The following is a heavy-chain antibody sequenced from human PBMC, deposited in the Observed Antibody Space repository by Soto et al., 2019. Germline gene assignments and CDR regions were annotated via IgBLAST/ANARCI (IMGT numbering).Heavy chain of an antibody. J-gene: IGHJ4*02. CDR2: IYPGDSDT. CDR1: GYSFTSYW. Sequence: GESLKISCKGSGYSFTSYWIGWVRQMPGKGLEWMGIIYPGDSDTRYSPSFQGQVTISAAKSISTAYLQWSSLKASDTAMYYCARVVAATPHYFDYWGQGTLVTVSS. D-gene: IGHD2-15*01. V-gene: IGHV5-51*01. CDR3: ARVVAATPHYFDY.